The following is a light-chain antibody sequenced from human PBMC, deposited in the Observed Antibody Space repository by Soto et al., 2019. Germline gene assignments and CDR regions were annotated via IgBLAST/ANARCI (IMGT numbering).Light chain of an antibody. J-gene: IGLJ3*02. CDR3: SSYTTCSTRV. Sequence: QSALTQPASVSGSPGQSITISCTGTSSDVGAYNFVSWYQQYPGKAPKLMIYEVSNRPSGVSIRFSGSKSGNTASLTISGLQAEDEADYYCSSYTTCSTRVFGGGTQLTVL. V-gene: IGLV2-14*01. CDR2: EVS. CDR1: SSDVGAYNF.